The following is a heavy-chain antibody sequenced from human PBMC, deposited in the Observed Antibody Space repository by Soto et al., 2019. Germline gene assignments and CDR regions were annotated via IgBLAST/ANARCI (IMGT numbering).Heavy chain of an antibody. V-gene: IGHV1-3*01. J-gene: IGHJ2*01. D-gene: IGHD6-13*01. Sequence: ASVKVSCKASGYTFTSYAMHWVRQAPGQRLEWMGWINAGNGNTKYSQKFQGRVTITRDISASTAYMELSSLRSEDTAVYYCARTYSSSWADWYFDLWGRGTLVTVSS. CDR2: INAGNGNT. CDR1: GYTFTSYA. CDR3: ARTYSSSWADWYFDL.